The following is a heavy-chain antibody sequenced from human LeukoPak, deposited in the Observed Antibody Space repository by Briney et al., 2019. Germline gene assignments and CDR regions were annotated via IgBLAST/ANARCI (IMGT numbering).Heavy chain of an antibody. D-gene: IGHD6-19*01. CDR2: INPDSGGT. V-gene: IGHV1-2*06. Sequence: ASVKVSCKASGYTFSGYYMHWVRQAPGQGLEWMGRINPDSGGTNYAQKFQGRVTMTRDTSTSTVYMELSSLRSEDTAVYYCARDGDSSGWSLFDHWGQGTLVTVSS. CDR1: GYTFSGYY. CDR3: ARDGDSSGWSLFDH. J-gene: IGHJ4*02.